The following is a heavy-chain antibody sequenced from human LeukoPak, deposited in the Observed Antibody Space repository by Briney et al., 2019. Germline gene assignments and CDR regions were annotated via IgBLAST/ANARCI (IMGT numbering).Heavy chain of an antibody. J-gene: IGHJ6*03. CDR2: INPNSGGT. Sequence: ASVKVSCKASGYTFTSYYMHWVRQAPGQGLEWMGWINPNSGGTNYAQKFQGRVTMTRDTPISTAYMELSRLRSDDTAVYYCAREDIAAAGLMDVWGKGTTVTVSS. CDR1: GYTFTSYY. V-gene: IGHV1-2*02. CDR3: AREDIAAAGLMDV. D-gene: IGHD6-13*01.